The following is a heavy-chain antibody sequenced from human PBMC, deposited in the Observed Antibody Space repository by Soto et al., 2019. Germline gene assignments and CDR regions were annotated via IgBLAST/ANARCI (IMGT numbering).Heavy chain of an antibody. J-gene: IGHJ6*02. V-gene: IGHV3-21*01. D-gene: IGHD4-17*01. CDR1: GFTFSSYT. CDR2: IGTSSSYI. Sequence: GGSLRLSCAASGFTFSSYTMNGVRQAPGRGLEWVSSIGTSSSYIYYADSVKGRFTISRDNAKNSLFLQMNSLRADDTAVYYCARDSVRDYLYYYYGMDVWGQGTTVTVSS. CDR3: ARDSVRDYLYYYYGMDV.